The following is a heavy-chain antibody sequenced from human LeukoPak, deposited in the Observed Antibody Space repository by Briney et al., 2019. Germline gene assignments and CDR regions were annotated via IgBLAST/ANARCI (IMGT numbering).Heavy chain of an antibody. CDR3: AREGYDFWSGYLGYYYYGMDV. CDR2: INAGNGNT. D-gene: IGHD3-3*01. J-gene: IGHJ6*02. V-gene: IGHV1-3*01. CDR1: GFTFSSYA. Sequence: PGGSLRLSCAASGFTFSSYAMHWVRQAPGQRLEWMGWINAGNGNTKYSQKFQGRVTITRDTSASTAYMELSSLRSEDTAVYYCAREGYDFWSGYLGYYYYGMDVWGQGTTVTVSS.